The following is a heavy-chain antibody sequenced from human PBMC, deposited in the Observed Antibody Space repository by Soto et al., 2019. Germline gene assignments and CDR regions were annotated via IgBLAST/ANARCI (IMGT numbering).Heavy chain of an antibody. CDR3: ARGSDYYDSSRDDAFDI. V-gene: IGHV3-21*01. D-gene: IGHD3-22*01. Sequence: ASLRLSCAASGFTFSSYSMNWVRQAPGKGLEWVSSISSSSSYIYYADSVKGRFTISRDNAKNSLYLQMNSLRAEDTAVYYCARGSDYYDSSRDDAFDIWGQGTMVTVSS. CDR1: GFTFSSYS. J-gene: IGHJ3*02. CDR2: ISSSSSYI.